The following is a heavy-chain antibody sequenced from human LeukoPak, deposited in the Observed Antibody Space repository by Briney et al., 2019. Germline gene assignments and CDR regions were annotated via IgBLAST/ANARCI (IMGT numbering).Heavy chain of an antibody. Sequence: SETLSLTCIVSGGSISSYYWSWIRQPPGKGLEWIGYIYYSGNTNYNPSLKSRVTISVDTSKNQFSLKLSSVTAADTAVYYCARAPRWYYFDSWGQGTLVTVSS. V-gene: IGHV4-59*01. D-gene: IGHD4-23*01. CDR1: GGSISSYY. CDR2: IYYSGNT. CDR3: ARAPRWYYFDS. J-gene: IGHJ4*02.